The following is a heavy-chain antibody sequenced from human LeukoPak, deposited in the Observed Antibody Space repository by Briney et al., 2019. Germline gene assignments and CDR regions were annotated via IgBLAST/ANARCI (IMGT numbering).Heavy chain of an antibody. D-gene: IGHD6-13*01. CDR2: ISYDGSNK. V-gene: IGHV3-30*18. J-gene: IGHJ4*02. CDR3: AKDRSSSDFDY. Sequence: PGGPLRLSCAASGFTFSSYGMHWVRQARGEGLEWVAVISYDGSNKYYADSVKGRFTISRDNSKNTLYLQMNSLRAEDTAVYYCAKDRSSSDFDYWGQGTLVTVSS. CDR1: GFTFSSYG.